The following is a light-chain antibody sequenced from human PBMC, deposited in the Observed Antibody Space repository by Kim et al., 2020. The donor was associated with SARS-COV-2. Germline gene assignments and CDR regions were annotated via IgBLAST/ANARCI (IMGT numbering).Light chain of an antibody. CDR2: QDS. J-gene: IGLJ3*02. CDR3: QAWASSIRV. CDR1: KLGDKY. V-gene: IGLV3-1*01. Sequence: SYELTQPPSVSVSPGQTASITCSGDKLGDKYACWYQQKPGQSPVLVIYQDSKRPSGIPERFSGSNSGNTATLTISGTQAMDEADYYCQAWASSIRV.